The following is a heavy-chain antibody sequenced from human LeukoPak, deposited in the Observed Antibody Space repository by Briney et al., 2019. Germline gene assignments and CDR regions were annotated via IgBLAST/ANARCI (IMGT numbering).Heavy chain of an antibody. Sequence: PGGSLRLSCAASGFPFSSYAMSWVRQAPGKGLEWVSAISGSGGSTYYADSVKGRFTISRDNSKNTLYLQMNSLRAEDTAVYYCAKRMVRGAEYNWFDPWGRGTLVTVSS. V-gene: IGHV3-23*01. CDR3: AKRMVRGAEYNWFDP. J-gene: IGHJ5*02. CDR2: ISGSGGST. D-gene: IGHD3-10*01. CDR1: GFPFSSYA.